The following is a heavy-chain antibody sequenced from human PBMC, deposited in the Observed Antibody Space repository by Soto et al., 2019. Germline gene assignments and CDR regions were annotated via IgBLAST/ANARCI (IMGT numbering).Heavy chain of an antibody. CDR2: TYYRSKWYN. CDR1: GDSVSSNSAA. V-gene: IGHV6-1*01. CDR3: ARTPYSSSSGGNWFDP. J-gene: IGHJ5*02. D-gene: IGHD6-6*01. Sequence: PSQTLSLPCAISGDSVSSNSAAWNWIRQSPSRGLEWLGRTYYRSKWYNDYAVSVKSRITINPDTSKNQFSLQLNSVTPEDTAVYYCARTPYSSSSGGNWFDPWGQGTLVTVSS.